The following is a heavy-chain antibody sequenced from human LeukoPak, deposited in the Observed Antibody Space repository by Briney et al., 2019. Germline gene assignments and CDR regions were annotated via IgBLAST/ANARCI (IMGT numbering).Heavy chain of an antibody. CDR3: ARGAQMPTTKNLMPLDY. D-gene: IGHD5-24*01. CDR1: GGSISSGSYY. V-gene: IGHV4-61*10. CDR2: IYYSGST. Sequence: KTSETLSLTCTVSGGSISSGSYYWSWIRQPAGKALEWIGYIYYSGSTNYHPSLKSRVTISVDTSKNQFSLKLSSVTAADTAVCYCARGAQMPTTKNLMPLDYWGQGTLVSVSS. J-gene: IGHJ4*02.